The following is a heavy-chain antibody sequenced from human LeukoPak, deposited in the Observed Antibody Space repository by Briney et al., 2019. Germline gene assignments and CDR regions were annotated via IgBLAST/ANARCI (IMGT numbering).Heavy chain of an antibody. Sequence: RRASVKVSCKASGYTFTDYYMHWVRQAPGQGLEWMGRINPNSGGSNYAQKFQGRVTMTRDTSISTAYMELNRLRSEDTAVYYCARDARTSYDSSGYYFDYWGQGTLVTVSS. D-gene: IGHD3-22*01. CDR2: INPNSGGS. V-gene: IGHV1-2*06. CDR3: ARDARTSYDSSGYYFDY. J-gene: IGHJ4*02. CDR1: GYTFTDYY.